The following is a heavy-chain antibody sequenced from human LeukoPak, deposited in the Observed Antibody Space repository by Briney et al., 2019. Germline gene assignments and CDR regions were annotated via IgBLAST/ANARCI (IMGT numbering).Heavy chain of an antibody. CDR2: IYYSGST. CDR3: ARVMNYCSSTSCYRGDYGMDV. J-gene: IGHJ6*02. D-gene: IGHD2-2*02. V-gene: IGHV4-30-4*01. Sequence: SQTLSLTCTVSGGSISSGDYYWSWIRQPPGKGLEWIGYIYYSGSTYYNPSLKSRATISVDTSKNQCSLKLSSVTAADTAVYYCARVMNYCSSTSCYRGDYGMDVWGQGTTVTVSS. CDR1: GGSISSGDYY.